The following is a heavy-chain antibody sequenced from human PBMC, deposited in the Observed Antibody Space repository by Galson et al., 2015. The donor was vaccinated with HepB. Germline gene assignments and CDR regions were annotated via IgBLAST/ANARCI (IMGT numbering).Heavy chain of an antibody. J-gene: IGHJ6*03. Sequence: SLRLSCAASGFAFSTYGMHWVRQAPGKGLEWVAVIWYDRSNKYYADSVKGRFTISRDNSKNTIYLQMNSLRAEDTAVYYCARDQYGGGPNYMDVWGKGTTVTVSS. CDR2: IWYDRSNK. D-gene: IGHD2-21*01. CDR1: GFAFSTYG. CDR3: ARDQYGGGPNYMDV. V-gene: IGHV3-33*01.